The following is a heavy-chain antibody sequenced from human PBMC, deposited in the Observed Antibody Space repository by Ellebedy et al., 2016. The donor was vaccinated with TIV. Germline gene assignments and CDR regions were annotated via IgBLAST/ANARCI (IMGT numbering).Heavy chain of an antibody. CDR3: ARDNYVGYDWLGGNSFDS. CDR2: IQQDGSDK. J-gene: IGHJ4*02. D-gene: IGHD5-12*01. Sequence: GGSLRLSXAASGFTFSGYWMSWVRQAPGKGLDWVANIQQDGSDKYYVYSVKGQFTISRDNARNSLYLQMNSLRAEDTAMYYCARDNYVGYDWLGGNSFDSWGQGTLVTVSS. V-gene: IGHV3-7*03. CDR1: GFTFSGYW.